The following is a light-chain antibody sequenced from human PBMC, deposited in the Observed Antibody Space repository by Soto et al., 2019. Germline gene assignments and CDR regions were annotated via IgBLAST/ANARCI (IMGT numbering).Light chain of an antibody. CDR2: GTF. CDR1: QDIKTY. Sequence: IQLTQSPSSLSASVGDRVSITCRASQDIKTYLAWYQQNKGKAPKLLISGTFALQSGVPTRFTGGGSGTDFTRPISRLQPEDFTTHYCHHINNNPPFTFRPATKVHLK. V-gene: IGKV1-9*01. CDR3: HHINNNPPFT. J-gene: IGKJ3*01.